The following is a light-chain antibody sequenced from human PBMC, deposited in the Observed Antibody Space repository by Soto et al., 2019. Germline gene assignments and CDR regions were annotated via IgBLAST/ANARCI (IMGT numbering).Light chain of an antibody. J-gene: IGLJ1*01. Sequence: QSVLTQPASVSGTPRQSITISCTGANSDVGNYNYVSWYQQHPGKAPKLIIYYVSNRPSGVSNRFSGSKSGNTASLTISGLQAEDEADYYCSSYTSSTTLYVFGAGSKVTVL. CDR2: YVS. CDR1: NSDVGNYNY. V-gene: IGLV2-14*03. CDR3: SSYTSSTTLYV.